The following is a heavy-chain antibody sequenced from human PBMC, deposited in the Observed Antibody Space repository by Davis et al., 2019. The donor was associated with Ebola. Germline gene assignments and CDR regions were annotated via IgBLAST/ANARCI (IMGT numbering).Heavy chain of an antibody. V-gene: IGHV3-23*01. CDR1: VITFSSYA. Sequence: GESLKISCTDSVITFSSYAMTWVRQAPGKGLEWVSAISGSGGSTYYADSVKGRFTISRDNSKNTLYLQMNSLRAEDTAVYYCAKDPGFWSGYYYYYYGMDVWGQGTTVTVSS. CDR3: AKDPGFWSGYYYYYYGMDV. CDR2: ISGSGGST. J-gene: IGHJ6*02. D-gene: IGHD3-3*01.